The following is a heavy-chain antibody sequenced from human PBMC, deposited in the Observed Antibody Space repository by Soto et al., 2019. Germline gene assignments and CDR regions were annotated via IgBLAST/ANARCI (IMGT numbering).Heavy chain of an antibody. CDR3: ARDYYESSGYWFDTFDP. CDR2: IYYSGTT. V-gene: IGHV4-28*03. D-gene: IGHD3-22*01. Sequence: PSETLSLTCAVSGYSISSSNWWGWIRQPPGKGLEWIGYIYYSGTTYYNPSLKSRVTMSVDTSKNQFSLKLTSVTAVDTAVYYCARDYYESSGYWFDTFDPWGQGTMVTVS. J-gene: IGHJ3*01. CDR1: GYSISSSNW.